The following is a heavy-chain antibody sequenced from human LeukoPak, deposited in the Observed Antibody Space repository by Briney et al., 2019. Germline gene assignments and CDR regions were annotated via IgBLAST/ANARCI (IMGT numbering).Heavy chain of an antibody. J-gene: IGHJ5*02. CDR1: GYTFTSYY. D-gene: IGHD5-12*01. Sequence: SVKVSCKASGYTFTSYYMHWVRQAPGQGLEWMGGIIPIFGTANYAQKFQGRVTITADESTSTAYMELSSLRSEDTAVYYCARLNSGYDFAKGNHNWFDPWGQGTLVTVSS. CDR3: ARLNSGYDFAKGNHNWFDP. V-gene: IGHV1-69*13. CDR2: IIPIFGTA.